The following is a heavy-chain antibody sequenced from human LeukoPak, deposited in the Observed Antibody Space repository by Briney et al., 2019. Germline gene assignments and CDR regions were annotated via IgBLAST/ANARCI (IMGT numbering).Heavy chain of an antibody. CDR1: GFTFSDYY. CDR3: ARERETTD. CDR2: ISSRGTTI. V-gene: IGHV3-11*01. D-gene: IGHD1-14*01. J-gene: IGHJ4*02. Sequence: PGGSLRLSCAASGFTFSDYYMGWIRQTPGKGLEWVSYISSRGTTIYYADSVKDRFTISRDNAKNSLYLQMNSLRAEDTAVYYCARERETTDWGQGTLVTVSS.